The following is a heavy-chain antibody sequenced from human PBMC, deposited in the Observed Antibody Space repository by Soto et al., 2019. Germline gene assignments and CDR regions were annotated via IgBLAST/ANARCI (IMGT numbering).Heavy chain of an antibody. D-gene: IGHD3-3*01. V-gene: IGHV3-30*18. J-gene: IGHJ3*02. CDR2: ISYDGSNK. CDR1: GFTFSSYG. Sequence: GGSLRLSCAASGFTFSSYGMHWVRQAPGKGLEWVAVISYDGSNKYYADSVKGRFTISRDNSKNTLYLQMNSLRDEDTDDYYCANSDGYSEGLHAFDIWGQGTMVTVSS. CDR3: ANSDGYSEGLHAFDI.